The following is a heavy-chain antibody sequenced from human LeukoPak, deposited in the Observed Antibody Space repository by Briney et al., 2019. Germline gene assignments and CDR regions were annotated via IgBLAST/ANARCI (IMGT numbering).Heavy chain of an antibody. CDR1: GYTFTGYY. V-gene: IGHV1-2*02. D-gene: IGHD6-6*01. CDR3: ARASSSVGGFDP. CDR2: INPNSGGT. Sequence: ASVKVSCKASGYTFTGYYMHWVRQAPGQGLEWMGWINPNSGGTNYAQKFQGRVTMTRDTSISTAYMELSRLRSDDTAVYYCARASSSVGGFDPWGQGTLVTVSS. J-gene: IGHJ5*02.